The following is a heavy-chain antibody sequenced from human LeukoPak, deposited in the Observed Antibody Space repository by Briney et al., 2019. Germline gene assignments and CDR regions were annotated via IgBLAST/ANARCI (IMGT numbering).Heavy chain of an antibody. V-gene: IGHV3-23*01. CDR1: GFTFSSYA. CDR3: AKSQGSMILHITRHFDY. Sequence: GGSLRLSCAASGFTFSSYAMSWVRQAPGKGLEWVSAISGSGGSTYYADSVKGRFTISRDNSKNTLYLQMNGLRAEDTAVYYCAKSQGSMILHITRHFDYWGQGTLVTVSS. D-gene: IGHD3-16*01. CDR2: ISGSGGST. J-gene: IGHJ4*02.